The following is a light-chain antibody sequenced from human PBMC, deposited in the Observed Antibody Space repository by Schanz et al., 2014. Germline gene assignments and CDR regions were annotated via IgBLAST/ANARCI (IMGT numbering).Light chain of an antibody. V-gene: IGKV3-11*01. J-gene: IGKJ2*01. CDR3: QQRSNWPRT. CDR1: QSVSSN. Sequence: VMTQSPATLSVSPGESATLSCRASQSVSSNLAWFQQRPGQAPRLLIHYASARATGTPDRFSGSGSGTDFTLTISSLEPEDFAVYYCQQRSNWPRTFGQGTKLEIK. CDR2: YAS.